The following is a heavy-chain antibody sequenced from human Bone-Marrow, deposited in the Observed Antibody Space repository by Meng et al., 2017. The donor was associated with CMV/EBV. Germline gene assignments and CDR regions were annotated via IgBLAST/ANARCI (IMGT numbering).Heavy chain of an antibody. CDR2: ISYDGSNK. Sequence: GGSLRLSCAASGFTISRYAMHWVRQAPGKGLEWVAVISYDGSNKVYADSVKGRFTISRDNSKKTLYLQMNSLRGEDMAVYYCARDGDPGAESHDAFDIWGQGTMVTVSS. J-gene: IGHJ3*02. D-gene: IGHD1-14*01. CDR1: GFTISRYA. V-gene: IGHV3-30-3*01. CDR3: ARDGDPGAESHDAFDI.